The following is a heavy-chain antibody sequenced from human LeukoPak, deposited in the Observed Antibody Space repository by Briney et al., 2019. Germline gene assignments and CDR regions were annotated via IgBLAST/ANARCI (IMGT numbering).Heavy chain of an antibody. V-gene: IGHV3-33*08. CDR2: IWYDGSQR. CDR1: GFTFSSYG. CDR3: ATSSPRNYFDH. Sequence: GGSLRLSCAASGFTFSSYGMHWVRQAPGRGLEWVAVIWYDGSQRYYADSVKGRFTISRDDSQNTIYLQMDSLRAEDTAVYYCATSSPRNYFDHWGQGTLVTVSS. J-gene: IGHJ4*02. D-gene: IGHD1-14*01.